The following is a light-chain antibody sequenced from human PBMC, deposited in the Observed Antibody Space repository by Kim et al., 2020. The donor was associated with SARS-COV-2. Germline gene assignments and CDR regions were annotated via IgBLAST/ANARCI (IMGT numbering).Light chain of an antibody. CDR3: QQYYRVPFT. V-gene: IGKV4-1*01. J-gene: IGKJ2*01. Sequence: RDSMTRKSSQSALNRSNNMNWLAWYQRKAGQAPKLLIYWAATREPGVPDRFSGSGSGTDFPLTISSLRAEDVAVYSCQQYYRVPFTFGQGTKLEI. CDR1: QSALNRSNNMNW. CDR2: WAA.